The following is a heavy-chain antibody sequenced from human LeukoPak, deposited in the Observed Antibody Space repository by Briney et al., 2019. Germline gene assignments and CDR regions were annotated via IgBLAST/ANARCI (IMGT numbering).Heavy chain of an antibody. J-gene: IGHJ4*02. Sequence: PSETLSLTCTVSGGSISSSSYYWGWIRQPPGKGLEWIGSIYYSGSTYYNPSLKSRVTISVDTSKNQFSLKLSSVTAADTAVYYCARLCGGDCYSPFDYWGQGTLVTVSS. CDR1: GGSISSSSYY. V-gene: IGHV4-39*01. D-gene: IGHD2-21*01. CDR3: ARLCGGDCYSPFDY. CDR2: IYYSGST.